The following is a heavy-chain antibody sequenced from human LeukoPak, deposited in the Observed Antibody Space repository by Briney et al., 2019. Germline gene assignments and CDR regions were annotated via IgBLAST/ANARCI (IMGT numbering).Heavy chain of an antibody. V-gene: IGHV4-31*11. Sequence: SETLSLTCAVSGGSFSGYYWSWIRQHPGKGLEWIGYIYYSGSTYYNPSLKSRVTISVDTSKNQFSLKLSSVTAADTAVYYCARVRRPTFDYWGQGTLVTVSS. D-gene: IGHD4-17*01. J-gene: IGHJ4*02. CDR2: IYYSGST. CDR3: ARVRRPTFDY. CDR1: GGSFSGYY.